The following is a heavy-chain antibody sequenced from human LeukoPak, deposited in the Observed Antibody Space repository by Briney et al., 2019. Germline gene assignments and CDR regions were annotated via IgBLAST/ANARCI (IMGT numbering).Heavy chain of an antibody. D-gene: IGHD2-2*01. J-gene: IGHJ5*02. CDR3: ASTRTLSTTWFDP. Sequence: VASVKVSCKASGGTFSSYAISWVRQAPGQGLEWMGGIIPIFGTANYAQKFQGRVTITTDESTSTAYMELSSLRSEDTAVYYCASTRTLSTTWFDPWGRGTLVTVSS. V-gene: IGHV1-69*05. CDR2: IIPIFGTA. CDR1: GGTFSSYA.